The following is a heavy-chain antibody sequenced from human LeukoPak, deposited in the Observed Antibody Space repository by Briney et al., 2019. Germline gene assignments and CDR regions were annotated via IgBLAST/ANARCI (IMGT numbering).Heavy chain of an antibody. V-gene: IGHV4-39*01. Sequence: PSETLSFTCTVSCASISRSSHYWGWIRQTPGKGLEWFGTISYSGNAYYDPSLKSRLTISVDTSVNRFSLRLSFVLAADTAVYYCARGRVWFGFFDLWGRGTLLTVSA. CDR1: CASISRSSHY. CDR2: ISYSGNA. J-gene: IGHJ2*01. D-gene: IGHD3-10*01. CDR3: ARGRVWFGFFDL.